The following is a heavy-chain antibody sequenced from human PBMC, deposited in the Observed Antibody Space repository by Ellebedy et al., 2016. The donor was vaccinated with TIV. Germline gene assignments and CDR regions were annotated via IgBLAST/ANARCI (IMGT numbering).Heavy chain of an antibody. V-gene: IGHV3-23*01. Sequence: GESLKISXAASGFTFSSYAMSWVRQAPGKGLEWVSAISGSGGSTYYADSVKGRFTISRDNSKNTLYLQMNSLRAEDTAVYYCAKDSGAVHAFDIWGQGTMVTVSS. CDR3: AKDSGAVHAFDI. CDR2: ISGSGGST. D-gene: IGHD3-10*01. CDR1: GFTFSSYA. J-gene: IGHJ3*02.